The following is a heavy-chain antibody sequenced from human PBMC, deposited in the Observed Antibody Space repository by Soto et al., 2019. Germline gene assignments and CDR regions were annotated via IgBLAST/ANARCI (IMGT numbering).Heavy chain of an antibody. Sequence: ASETLSLTCTVSGGSISSGDYYWSWIRQPPGKGLEWIGYIYYSGSTYYNPSLKSRVTISVDTSKNQFSLKLSSVTAADTAVYYCARTQEYSSPNNWFDPWGQGTLVTVSS. CDR2: IYYSGST. V-gene: IGHV4-30-4*01. J-gene: IGHJ5*02. D-gene: IGHD6-6*01. CDR1: GGSISSGDYY. CDR3: ARTQEYSSPNNWFDP.